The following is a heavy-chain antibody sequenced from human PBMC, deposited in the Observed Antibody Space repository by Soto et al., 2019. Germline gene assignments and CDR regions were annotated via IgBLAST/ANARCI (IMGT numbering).Heavy chain of an antibody. CDR2: INAGNGNT. CDR1: GYTFTSYA. D-gene: IGHD2-8*01. V-gene: IGHV1-3*01. Sequence: GASVKVSCKASGYTFTSYAMHWVRQAPGQRLEWMGWINAGNGNTKYSQKLQGRVTITRDTSASTAYMELSSLRSEDTAVYYCAREAAPVEGLYPDYWGQGTLVTVSS. CDR3: AREAAPVEGLYPDY. J-gene: IGHJ4*02.